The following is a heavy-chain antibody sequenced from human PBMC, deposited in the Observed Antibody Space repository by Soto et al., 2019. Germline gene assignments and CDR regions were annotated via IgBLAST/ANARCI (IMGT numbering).Heavy chain of an antibody. CDR2: IKQDGSEK. J-gene: IGHJ4*02. V-gene: IGHV3-7*01. Sequence: EVHVVESGGGLVQPGGSLRLSCAASGFIFSNYWMSWVRQAPGKGLEWVANIKQDGSEKHYVDSVKGRFTISRDNADNSLYLQMNSLRAEDTAVYYCAKNNLYCSSTNCFVFDYWGQGTLVTVSS. D-gene: IGHD2-2*01. CDR1: GFIFSNYW. CDR3: AKNNLYCSSTNCFVFDY.